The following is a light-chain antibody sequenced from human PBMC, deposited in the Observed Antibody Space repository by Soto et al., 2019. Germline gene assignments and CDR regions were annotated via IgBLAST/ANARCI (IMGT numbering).Light chain of an antibody. Sequence: EIVLTQSPGTLSLSPGERAILSCRASHILSSNYLAWYQQKPGQAPRLLIYGASSRATGNPDRFTGSGSGTDFSLTLSRLETEDFAVYYCQQYGNSAGLTFGGGTKVEIK. J-gene: IGKJ4*01. CDR3: QQYGNSAGLT. CDR2: GAS. V-gene: IGKV3-20*01. CDR1: HILSSNY.